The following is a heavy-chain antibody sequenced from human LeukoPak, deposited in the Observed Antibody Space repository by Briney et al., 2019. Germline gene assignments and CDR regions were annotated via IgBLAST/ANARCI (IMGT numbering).Heavy chain of an antibody. Sequence: PGGSLRLSCAASGFTFSSYGMHWVRQAPGKGLEWVAVISYDGSNKYYADSVKGRFTISRDNSKSTLYLQMNSLRAEDTGVYYCARRLDSVGGRDFDLWGRGTLVTVSS. J-gene: IGHJ2*01. CDR2: ISYDGSNK. D-gene: IGHD1-26*01. V-gene: IGHV3-30*03. CDR1: GFTFSSYG. CDR3: ARRLDSVGGRDFDL.